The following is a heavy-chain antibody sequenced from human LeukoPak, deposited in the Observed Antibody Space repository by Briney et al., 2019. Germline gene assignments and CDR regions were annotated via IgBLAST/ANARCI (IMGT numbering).Heavy chain of an antibody. CDR1: GYTFTGYY. J-gene: IGHJ4*02. D-gene: IGHD6-13*01. V-gene: IGHV1-2*02. CDR3: ARGRSSSWYVVY. CDR2: INPNSGGT. Sequence: PSVKVSCKASGYTFTGYYMHRVRPAPGQGLGWMGWINPNSGGTNYAQKFQGRVIMTRDTSISTAYMELSRLRSDDTAVYYCARGRSSSWYVVYWGQGTLVTVSS.